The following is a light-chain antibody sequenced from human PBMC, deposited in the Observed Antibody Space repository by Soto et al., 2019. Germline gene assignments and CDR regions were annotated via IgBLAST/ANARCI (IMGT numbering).Light chain of an antibody. CDR1: SSNIGSNT. CDR3: AAWDDSLNGYV. V-gene: IGLV1-44*01. Sequence: QSVLTQPPSASGTPGQRVTISCSGSSSNIGSNTVNWYQQLPGTAPKLLIYSNNQRPSGGPDLFSGSKSGTSASLAISGLQSEDEADYYCAAWDDSLNGYVFGTGTKLTVL. CDR2: SNN. J-gene: IGLJ1*01.